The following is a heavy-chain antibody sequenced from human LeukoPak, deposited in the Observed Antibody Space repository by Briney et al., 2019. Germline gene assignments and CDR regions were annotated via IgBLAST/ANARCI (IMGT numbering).Heavy chain of an antibody. J-gene: IGHJ6*02. CDR1: GGTFSSYA. Sequence: GASVKVSCKASGGTFSSYAISWVRQAPGQGLEWMGWINPNSGGTNYAQKFQGRVTMTRDTSISTAYMELSRLRSDDTAVYYCARAPRRFYYYGMDVWGQGTTVTVSS. CDR3: ARAPRRFYYYGMDV. V-gene: IGHV1-2*02. D-gene: IGHD4-17*01. CDR2: INPNSGGT.